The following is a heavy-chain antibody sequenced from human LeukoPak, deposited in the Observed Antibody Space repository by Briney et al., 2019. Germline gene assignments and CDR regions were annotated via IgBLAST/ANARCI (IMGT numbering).Heavy chain of an antibody. CDR2: INPDGSTT. CDR1: GFTFSSYW. CDR3: ARVSVGRYYFDN. J-gene: IGHJ4*02. Sequence: GGSLRLSCAASGFTFSSYWMHWVRQAPGKGLVWVSRINPDGSTTSYADSVKGRFTISRDSAKNTLYLQMNSLRAEDTAVYYCARVSVGRYYFDNWGQGTPVTVS. V-gene: IGHV3-74*01. D-gene: IGHD3-3*02.